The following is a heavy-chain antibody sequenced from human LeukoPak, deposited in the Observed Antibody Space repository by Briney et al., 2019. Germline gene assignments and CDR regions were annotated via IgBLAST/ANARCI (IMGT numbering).Heavy chain of an antibody. CDR3: ARDIIGERTDGVDDAFDI. D-gene: IGHD3-10*01. Sequence: NPSETLSLTCTVSGGSISSSSYYWGWIRQPPGKGLEWIGEIYHSGSTNYNPSLKSRVTISVDKSKNQFSLKLSSVTAADTAVYYCARDIIGERTDGVDDAFDIWGQGTMVTVSS. CDR1: GGSISSSSYY. CDR2: IYHSGST. V-gene: IGHV4-39*07. J-gene: IGHJ3*02.